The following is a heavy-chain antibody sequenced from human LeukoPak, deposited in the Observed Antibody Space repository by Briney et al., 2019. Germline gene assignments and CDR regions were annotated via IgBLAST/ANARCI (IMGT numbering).Heavy chain of an antibody. CDR2: ISSSSSNI. D-gene: IGHD1-26*01. Sequence: GGSLRLSCAASEFSFRSYSMTWVRRAPGKGRGWISYISSSSSNIYYAESVKGRFTISRDNAQNSLYLQMDSLRDDDTAVYYGASQTVGAIRPYYFVYWGQGTLVTVSS. CDR1: EFSFRSYS. J-gene: IGHJ4*02. V-gene: IGHV3-48*02. CDR3: ASQTVGAIRPYYFVY.